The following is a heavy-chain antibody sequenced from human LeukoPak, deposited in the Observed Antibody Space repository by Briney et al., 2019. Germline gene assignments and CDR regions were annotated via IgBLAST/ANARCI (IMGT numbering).Heavy chain of an antibody. CDR2: INAGNGNT. J-gene: IGHJ3*02. CDR1: GYTFTSYA. CDR3: ARDWTYYYGSGHDAFDI. D-gene: IGHD3-10*01. Sequence: ASVKVSCKASGYTFTSYAMHWVRQAPGQRLEWMGWINAGNGNTKYSQKFQGRVTITGDTSASTAYMELSSLRSEDTAVYYCARDWTYYYGSGHDAFDIWGQGTMVTVSS. V-gene: IGHV1-3*01.